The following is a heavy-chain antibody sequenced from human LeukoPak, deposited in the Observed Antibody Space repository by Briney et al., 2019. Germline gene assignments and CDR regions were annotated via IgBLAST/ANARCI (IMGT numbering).Heavy chain of an antibody. J-gene: IGHJ4*02. V-gene: IGHV4-38-2*01. CDR2: IYRSGNT. D-gene: IGHD5-24*01. CDR3: ARFSDGYSLGGYYFDY. Sequence: SETLPLTCAVSGYSISSGYYWGWIRQPPGKGLERIGAIYRSGNTYYNPSLKSRVTISVDTSKNQFSLKLSSVTAADTAAYYCARFSDGYSLGGYYFDYWGQGTLVTVSS. CDR1: GYSISSGYY.